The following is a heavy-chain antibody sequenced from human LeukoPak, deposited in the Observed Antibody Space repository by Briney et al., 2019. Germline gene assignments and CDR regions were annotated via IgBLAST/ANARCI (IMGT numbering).Heavy chain of an antibody. J-gene: IGHJ4*02. CDR1: GFTFSSYA. CDR2: ISGSGGST. V-gene: IGHV3-23*01. Sequence: GGSLRLSCAASGFTFSSYAMSWVRQAPGKGLEWVSAISGSGGSTYYADSVKGRFTISRDNSKNTLYLQMNSLRAEDMAVYYCATVPPYCSSTSCYFVYWGQGTLVTVSS. D-gene: IGHD2-2*01. CDR3: ATVPPYCSSTSCYFVY.